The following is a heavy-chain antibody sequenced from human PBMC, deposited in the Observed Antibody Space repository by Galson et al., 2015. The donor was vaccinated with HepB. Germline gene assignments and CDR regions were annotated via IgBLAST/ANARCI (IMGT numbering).Heavy chain of an antibody. CDR1: GFTFSNYA. CDR2: ITPMFGRA. V-gene: IGHV1-69*13. Sequence: SVKLSCKASGFTFSNYAINWVRQAPGQGLEWMGGITPMFGRANYAQKFQGRFTITADESTNTAYMELSSLRSEDTAMYYCAREGRAAVTNQVDYWGQGTLVTVPS. CDR3: AREGRAAVTNQVDY. D-gene: IGHD6-13*01. J-gene: IGHJ4*02.